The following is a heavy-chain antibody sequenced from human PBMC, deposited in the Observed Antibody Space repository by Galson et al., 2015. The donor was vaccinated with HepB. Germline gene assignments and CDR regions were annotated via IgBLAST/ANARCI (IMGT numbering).Heavy chain of an antibody. D-gene: IGHD3-3*01. V-gene: IGHV3-48*01. CDR3: ARDRGTIFGVVIFAFDI. Sequence: SLRLSCAASGFSFSSYSMNWVRQAPGKGLEWVSYISTSGNTKYYAGSVKGRFTISRDNARNSLYLQMNSLRAEDTAVYYCARDRGTIFGVVIFAFDIWGQGTMVTVSS. CDR2: ISTSGNTK. CDR1: GFSFSSYS. J-gene: IGHJ3*02.